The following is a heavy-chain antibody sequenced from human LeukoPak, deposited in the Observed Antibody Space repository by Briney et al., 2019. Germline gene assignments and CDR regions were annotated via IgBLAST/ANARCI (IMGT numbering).Heavy chain of an antibody. CDR1: GFTFRNYW. D-gene: IGHD3-10*01. V-gene: IGHV3-74*01. CDR2: IEGDGSRT. J-gene: IGHJ4*02. Sequence: GGSLRLSCAASGFTFRNYWMHCVRQAPGKGLVWVSSIEGDGSRTNYAGSVKGRFTISRDNAENTLYLQMNSLRAEDTAVYFCARATSGTSYEYWGQGTLVTVSS. CDR3: ARATSGTSYEY.